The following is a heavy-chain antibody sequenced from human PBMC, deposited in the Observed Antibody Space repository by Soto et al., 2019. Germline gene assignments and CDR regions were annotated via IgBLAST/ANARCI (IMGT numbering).Heavy chain of an antibody. CDR2: IHHSGGT. CDR1: GGSFSGTY. Sequence: PSETLSLTCSVSGGSFSGTYWSWIRQSPGKGLEWIGEIHHSGGTNYNPSLKSRVTISADTSKNQFSLKLSSVTAADTAVYYCARDNASPIAAAGTGVWFDPWGQGTLVTVSS. J-gene: IGHJ5*02. V-gene: IGHV4-34*01. D-gene: IGHD6-13*01. CDR3: ARDNASPIAAAGTGVWFDP.